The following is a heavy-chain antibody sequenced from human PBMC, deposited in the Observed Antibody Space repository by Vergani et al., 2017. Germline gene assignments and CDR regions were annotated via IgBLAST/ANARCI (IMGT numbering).Heavy chain of an antibody. J-gene: IGHJ4*02. CDR2: INPSGGHT. Sequence: QVQVVQSGAEVKKSGASVKVSCKTSGYTFSNYYMHWVRQAPGQWLEWMGIINPSGGHTNYAQKFQGRVTMTRDTSTNTVYMELSSLRSEDTAIYYCARGDYGILTGYRYWGQGTLVTVSA. D-gene: IGHD3-9*01. V-gene: IGHV1-46*03. CDR1: GYTFSNYY. CDR3: ARGDYGILTGYRY.